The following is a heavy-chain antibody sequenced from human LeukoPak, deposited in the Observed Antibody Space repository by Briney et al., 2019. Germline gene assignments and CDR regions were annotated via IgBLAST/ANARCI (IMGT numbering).Heavy chain of an antibody. CDR1: GFTFSSYA. D-gene: IGHD2-21*02. CDR2: ISYDGSNK. Sequence: GGSLRLSCAASGFTFSSYAMHWVRQAPGKGLEWVAVISYDGSNKYYADSVKGRFTISRDNSKNTLYLQMNSLRAEDTAVYYCARDLAYCGGDCYSVPDYWGQGTLVTVSS. CDR3: ARDLAYCGGDCYSVPDY. J-gene: IGHJ4*02. V-gene: IGHV3-30*04.